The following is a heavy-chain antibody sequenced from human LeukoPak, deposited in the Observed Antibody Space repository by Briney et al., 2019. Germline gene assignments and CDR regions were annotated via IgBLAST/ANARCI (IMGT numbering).Heavy chain of an antibody. CDR2: IKQDESEK. CDR3: ANSRVAVPGGA. CDR1: GFTFTNYW. Sequence: GGSLRLSCVASGFTFTNYWMSWVRQAPGKGLEWVANIKQDESEKYYVDSVKGRFTISRDNARNSRYLQMNSLRAEDTAVYYCANSRVAVPGGAWGQGTLVTVSS. J-gene: IGHJ5*02. V-gene: IGHV3-7*01. D-gene: IGHD6-19*01.